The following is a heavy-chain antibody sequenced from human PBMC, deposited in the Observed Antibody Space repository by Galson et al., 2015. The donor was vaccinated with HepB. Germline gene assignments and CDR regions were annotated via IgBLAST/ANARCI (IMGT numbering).Heavy chain of an antibody. CDR3: ARIRYVRGVISFDY. CDR1: GFSLSTSGMC. Sequence: PALVKPTQTLTLTCTFSGFSLSTSGMCVSWIRQPPGKALEWLALIDWDDDKYYSTSLKTRLTISKDTSKNQVVLTMTNMDPVDTATYYCARIRYVRGVISFDYWGQGTLVTVSS. J-gene: IGHJ4*02. V-gene: IGHV2-70*01. CDR2: IDWDDDK. D-gene: IGHD3-10*02.